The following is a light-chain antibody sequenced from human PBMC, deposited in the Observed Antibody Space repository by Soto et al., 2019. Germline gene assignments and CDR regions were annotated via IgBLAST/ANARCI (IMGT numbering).Light chain of an antibody. CDR3: SSYTTRITLI. V-gene: IGLV2-14*03. CDR1: SSDIGGYNY. Sequence: QSALTQPAAVSGSPGQSITISCIGTSSDIGGYNYVSWYQQHPGKAPKLIISEVSNRPSGVSDRVSGSKSGYTASLTISGLQAEDEADYYCSSYTTRITLIFGGGTKLTVL. CDR2: EVS. J-gene: IGLJ2*01.